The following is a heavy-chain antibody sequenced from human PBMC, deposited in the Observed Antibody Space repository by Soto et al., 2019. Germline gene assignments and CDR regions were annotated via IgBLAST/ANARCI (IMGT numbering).Heavy chain of an antibody. CDR2: INPNSGGT. CDR3: ARIPVDTYMIYWSDP. J-gene: IGHJ5*02. V-gene: IGHV1-2*04. CDR1: GYTFTGYY. D-gene: IGHD3-16*01. Sequence: ASVKVSCKASGYTFTGYYMHWVRQAPGQGLEWMGWINPNSGGTNYAQKFQGWVTMTRDTSISTAYMELSRLRSDDTAVYYCARIPVDTYMIYWSDPWGQGTQVTVSS.